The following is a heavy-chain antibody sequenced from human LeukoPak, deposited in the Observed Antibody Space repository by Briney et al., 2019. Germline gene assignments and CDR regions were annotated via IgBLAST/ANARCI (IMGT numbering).Heavy chain of an antibody. CDR2: IKQDGSEK. CDR3: AGGSGWIFDS. V-gene: IGHV3-7*01. Sequence: GGSLRLSCAASGFTFSSFWMSWVRRAPGKGLEWVANIKQDGSEKNYVDSVKGRFTISRGNAKNSLYLQMNSLRAEDTAGYYCAGGSGWIFDSWGQGTLVTVSS. D-gene: IGHD6-19*01. CDR1: GFTFSSFW. J-gene: IGHJ4*02.